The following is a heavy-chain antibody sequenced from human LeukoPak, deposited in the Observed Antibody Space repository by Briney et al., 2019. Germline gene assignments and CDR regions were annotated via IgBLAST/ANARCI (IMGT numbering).Heavy chain of an antibody. D-gene: IGHD2-21*01. CDR3: ARTSAVMKPFDY. V-gene: IGHV3-53*01. J-gene: IGHJ4*02. CDR1: GFTVSSNY. Sequence: GGSLTLSCAASGFTVSSNYMSWVRQAPGKGLEWVSVFYSGGTTYYADSVKGRFIISRDSSKNTLYLQMNNLRAEDTAMYFCARTSAVMKPFDYWGQGTVVTVSS. CDR2: FYSGGTT.